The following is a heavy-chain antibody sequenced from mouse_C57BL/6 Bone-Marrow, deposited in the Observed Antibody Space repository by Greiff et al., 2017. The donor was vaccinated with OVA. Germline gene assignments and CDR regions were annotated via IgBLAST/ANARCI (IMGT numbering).Heavy chain of an antibody. J-gene: IGHJ4*01. V-gene: IGHV1-59*01. CDR3: ARWGLYYYAMDY. CDR2: IDPSDSYT. D-gene: IGHD3-3*01. Sequence: QVQLQQPGAELVRPGTSVTLSCKASGYTFTSYWMHWVKQRPGQGLEWIGVIDPSDSYTTYNHKFTGKATLTVDTSSSTAYMQLSSLTSADSAVYYCARWGLYYYAMDYWGQGTSVTVSS. CDR1: GYTFTSYW.